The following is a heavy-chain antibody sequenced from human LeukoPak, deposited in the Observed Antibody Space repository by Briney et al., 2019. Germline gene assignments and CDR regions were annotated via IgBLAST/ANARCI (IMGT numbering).Heavy chain of an antibody. CDR3: AYSYGRGDYFDY. J-gene: IGHJ4*02. CDR2: ISNSGGS. D-gene: IGHD5-18*01. CDR1: VGSISNYY. Sequence: PSETLSLICTVSVGSISNYYWSWIRQPPGKGLEWIAYISNSGGSNYNPSLKSRVTLSIDTSKNQFSLKLSSVTAADTAVYYCAYSYGRGDYFDYWGQGILVTVSS. V-gene: IGHV4-59*03.